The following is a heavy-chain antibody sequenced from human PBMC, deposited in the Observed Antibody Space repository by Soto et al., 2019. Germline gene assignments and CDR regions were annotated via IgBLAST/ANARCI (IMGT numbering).Heavy chain of an antibody. CDR1: GFTFSSYV. V-gene: IGHV3-23*01. D-gene: IGHD2-15*01. J-gene: IGHJ4*02. Sequence: EVQLLESGGGLVQPGGSLRLSCAASGFTFSSYVMSWVRQAPGKGLEWVSAISGSGGSTYYADSVKGRFTISRDNSKNTLYLQMNSLRAEDTAVYYCAKDPRGVVVVAAPYYFDYWGQGTLVTVSS. CDR3: AKDPRGVVVVAAPYYFDY. CDR2: ISGSGGST.